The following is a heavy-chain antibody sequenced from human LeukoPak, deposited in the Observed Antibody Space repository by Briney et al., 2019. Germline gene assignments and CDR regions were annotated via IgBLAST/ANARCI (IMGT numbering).Heavy chain of an antibody. D-gene: IGHD2-2*01. J-gene: IGHJ6*02. CDR2: IYYSGST. Sequence: SETLSLTCTVSGGSISSYYWSWIRQPPGKGLEWIGYIYYSGSTNYNPSLKSRVTISVDTSKNQFSLKLSSVTAADTAVYYCARHVRYCSSTSCYGQDHGYYYYGMDVWGQGTTVTVSS. CDR1: GGSISSYY. CDR3: ARHVRYCSSTSCYGQDHGYYYYGMDV. V-gene: IGHV4-59*08.